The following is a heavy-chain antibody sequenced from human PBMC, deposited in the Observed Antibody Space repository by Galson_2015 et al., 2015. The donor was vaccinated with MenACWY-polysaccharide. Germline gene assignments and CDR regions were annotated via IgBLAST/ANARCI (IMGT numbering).Heavy chain of an antibody. CDR2: TSYDGGT. CDR3: ARGGRAVSNRNWFGP. CDR1: GDSITSGGYF. Sequence: TLSLTCTVSGDSITSGGYFWSWIRQHPGKGLEWIASTSYDGGTYYNPSLKSRVTISVDTPKNQFSLWLNSVTAADTAVYYCARGGRAVSNRNWFGPWGQGTLVTVSS. D-gene: IGHD3-16*01. J-gene: IGHJ5*02. V-gene: IGHV4-31*03.